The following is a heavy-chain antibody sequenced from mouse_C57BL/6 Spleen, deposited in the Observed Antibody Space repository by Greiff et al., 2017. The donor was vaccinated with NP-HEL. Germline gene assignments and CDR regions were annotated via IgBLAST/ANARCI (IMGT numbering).Heavy chain of an antibody. J-gene: IGHJ2*01. CDR2: IYPGSGNT. D-gene: IGHD1-1*01. V-gene: IGHV1-76*01. Sequence: VQLVESGAELVRPGASVKLSCKASGYTFPDYYINWVQQRPGQGLEWIARIYPGSGNTYYTEKFKGKATLTAEKSSSTAYMQLSSLTSEDSAVYFCARSYYGSSSYYFDYWGQGTTLTVSS. CDR1: GYTFPDYY. CDR3: ARSYYGSSSYYFDY.